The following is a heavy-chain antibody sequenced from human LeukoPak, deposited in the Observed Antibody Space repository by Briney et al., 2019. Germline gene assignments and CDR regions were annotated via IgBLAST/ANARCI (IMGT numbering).Heavy chain of an antibody. CDR3: ARDRWVVLSATPNY. V-gene: IGHV3-7*01. J-gene: IGHJ4*02. D-gene: IGHD2-15*01. CDR2: IKQDGSEK. CDR1: GFTVSNYW. Sequence: GGSLRLSCAASGFTVSNYWMSWVRQAPGKGLEWVANIKQDGSEKYYVDSVKGRFTISRDNAKNSLYLQMNSLRAEDTAVYYCARDRWVVLSATPNYWGQGTLVTVSS.